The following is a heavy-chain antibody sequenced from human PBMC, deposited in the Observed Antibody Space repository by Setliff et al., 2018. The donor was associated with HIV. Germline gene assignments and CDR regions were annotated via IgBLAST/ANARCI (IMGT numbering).Heavy chain of an antibody. CDR3: VRAAAGLDI. Sequence: HPGGSLRLSCAASGFTFTGNWMTWVRQAPGKGLEWVANINRDGSERNYVDSVRGRFTISRDNAKNSLYLQMNRLRVEDTALYYCVRAAAGLDIWSQKILVTVSS. CDR2: INRDGSER. V-gene: IGHV3-7*01. J-gene: IGHJ4*02. D-gene: IGHD3-16*01. CDR1: GFTFTGNW.